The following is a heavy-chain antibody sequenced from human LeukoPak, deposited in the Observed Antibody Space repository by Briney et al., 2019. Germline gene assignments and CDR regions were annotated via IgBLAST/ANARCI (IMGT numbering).Heavy chain of an antibody. CDR1: GFTVSSNY. CDR3: ATCVAAAGAFDYYYHGMDV. CDR2: ISYDGSSK. V-gene: IGHV3-30*03. J-gene: IGHJ6*02. Sequence: GGSLRLSCAASGFTVSSNYMSWVRQAPGKGLEWVTVISYDGSSKYYADSVKGRFTISRDNSKNTLYLQLNSLRAEDTAVYYCATCVAAAGAFDYYYHGMDVWGQGTTVTVSS. D-gene: IGHD6-13*01.